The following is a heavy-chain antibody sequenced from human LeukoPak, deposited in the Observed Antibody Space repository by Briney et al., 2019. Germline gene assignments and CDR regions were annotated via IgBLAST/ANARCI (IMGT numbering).Heavy chain of an antibody. D-gene: IGHD3-22*01. CDR3: ARLLDNDSSGDPDTFDM. V-gene: IGHV4-59*11. CDR2: VSYAGRT. CDR1: GGGSINGHY. Sequence: SETLSLTCTVSGGGSINGHYWGWIRQPPGKGLEWIGFVSYAGRTKYNPSLQSRVTISVATSENNFSLKLTSVTTADTAVYYCARLLDNDSSGDPDTFDMWGQGTVVIVSS. J-gene: IGHJ3*02.